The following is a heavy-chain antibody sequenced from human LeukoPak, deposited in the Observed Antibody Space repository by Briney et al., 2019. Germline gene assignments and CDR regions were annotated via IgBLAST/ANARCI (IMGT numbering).Heavy chain of an antibody. CDR1: GGSISSYY. D-gene: IGHD3-10*01. V-gene: IGHV4-59*01. CDR2: IYYSGST. CDR3: ARDLEVTMVRGVIRGPHAFDI. Sequence: ETLSLTCTVPGGSISSYYWSWIRQPPGKGLEWIGYIYYSGSTNYNPSLKSRVTISVDTSKNQFSLKLSSVTAADTAVYYCARDLEVTMVRGVIRGPHAFDIWGQGTMVTVSS. J-gene: IGHJ3*02.